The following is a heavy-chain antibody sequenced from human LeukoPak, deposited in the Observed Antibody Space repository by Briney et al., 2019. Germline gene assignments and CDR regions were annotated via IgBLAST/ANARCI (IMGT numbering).Heavy chain of an antibody. CDR3: ASLHGAYVY. CDR2: ITSNSGDL. V-gene: IGHV3-21*01. Sequence: GESLRLSCTSSRSSFSTYSMNWVRQAPGKGLEWVSCITSNSGDLYYADSVKGRFTISRDNAKNSLYLQMNSLRAEDTAVYYCASLHGAYVYWGQGTLVTVSS. J-gene: IGHJ4*02. D-gene: IGHD4-17*01. CDR1: RSSFSTYS.